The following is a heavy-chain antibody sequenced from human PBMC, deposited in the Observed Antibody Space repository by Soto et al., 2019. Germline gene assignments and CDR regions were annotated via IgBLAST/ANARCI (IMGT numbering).Heavy chain of an antibody. CDR2: IIFYNGHS. J-gene: IGHJ4*02. Sequence: QVQLVQSGGEVKKPGATVKVSCKASGDTVTKYGISWVRQAPGQGLKWLGWIIFYNGHSNYTLKFQDRTTFTTDTSTSTASMELRSLTSDDTAVYYCASATSIAVAGKETWGQGTLVTVSS. CDR3: ASATSIAVAGKET. V-gene: IGHV1-18*01. D-gene: IGHD6-19*01. CDR1: GDTVTKYG.